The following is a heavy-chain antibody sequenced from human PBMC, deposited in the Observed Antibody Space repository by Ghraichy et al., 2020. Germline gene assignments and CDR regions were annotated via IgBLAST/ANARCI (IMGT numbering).Heavy chain of an antibody. CDR1: GFIFTNAW. CDR3: TSVGDTYGSGY. CDR2: IKSKADGGTT. J-gene: IGHJ4*02. V-gene: IGHV3-15*01. D-gene: IGHD3-10*01. Sequence: GESLNISCTASGFIFTNAWLTWVRQAPGKGLDWVGRIKSKADGGTTDYGAAVKGRFTISRDDSSSTVYLQMNSLRTEDTAIYYCTSVGDTYGSGYWGQGTLVAVSS.